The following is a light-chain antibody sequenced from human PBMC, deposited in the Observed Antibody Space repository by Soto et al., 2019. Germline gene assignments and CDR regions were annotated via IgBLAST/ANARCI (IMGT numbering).Light chain of an antibody. J-gene: IGKJ4*01. CDR1: QGISSA. CDR3: QQFNIYPT. Sequence: AIQLTQSPSSLSASVGDRVTITCRASQGISSALAWYQQKPGKAPKLLIYDASSLESGVPSRFSGSGSGTDFTLTISSLQPEDFATYYCQQFNIYPTFGGGTKVEIK. V-gene: IGKV1-13*02. CDR2: DAS.